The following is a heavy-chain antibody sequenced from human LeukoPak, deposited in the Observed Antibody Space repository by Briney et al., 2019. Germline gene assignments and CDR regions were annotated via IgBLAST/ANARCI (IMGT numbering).Heavy chain of an antibody. D-gene: IGHD1-26*01. CDR2: IIGSGDST. CDR1: GFTFSNYA. Sequence: GGSLRLSCAVSGFTFSNYALSWVRQSPGKGLEWVSTIIGSGDSTAYADSVKGRFTISRDNSKNTLFLQMNSLRAEDTALYYCAKERRETSGSYYGTFDYWGRGTLVTVSS. CDR3: AKERRETSGSYYGTFDY. J-gene: IGHJ4*02. V-gene: IGHV3-23*01.